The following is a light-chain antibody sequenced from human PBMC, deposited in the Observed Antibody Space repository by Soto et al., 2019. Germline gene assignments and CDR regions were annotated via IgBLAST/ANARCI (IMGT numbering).Light chain of an antibody. Sequence: ETVMTQSTATLSVSLGERATVSCRASQSVRNRVAWYQQRPGQAPRLLIYGVSTRAAGIPARVSGSGSGTEFTLTISSLQSEDSAVYYCQQYNDWWTFGQGTKVEVK. CDR2: GVS. J-gene: IGKJ1*01. V-gene: IGKV3-15*01. CDR1: QSVRNR. CDR3: QQYNDWWT.